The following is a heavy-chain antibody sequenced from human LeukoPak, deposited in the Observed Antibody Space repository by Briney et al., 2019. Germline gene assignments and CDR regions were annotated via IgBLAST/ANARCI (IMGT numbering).Heavy chain of an antibody. CDR3: ARDDYYGSGYAGLDAFDI. CDR1: GFTFSSYD. J-gene: IGHJ3*02. D-gene: IGHD3-10*01. Sequence: GGSLRLSCAASGFTFSSYDMHWVRQATGKGLEWVSAIGTAGDTYYPGSVKGRFTISRENAKNSLYLQMNSLRAGDTAVYYCARDDYYGSGYAGLDAFDIWGQGTMVTVSS. V-gene: IGHV3-13*01. CDR2: IGTAGDT.